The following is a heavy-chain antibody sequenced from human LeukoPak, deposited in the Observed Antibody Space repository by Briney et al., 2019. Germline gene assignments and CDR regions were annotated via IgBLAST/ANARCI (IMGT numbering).Heavy chain of an antibody. CDR1: GGSFSGYY. CDR2: INHSGST. J-gene: IGHJ4*02. D-gene: IGHD3-9*01. V-gene: IGHV4-34*01. Sequence: PSETLSLTCAVYGGSFSGYYWSWIRQPPGKGLEWIGEINHSGSTNYNPSLKSRVTISVDTSKNQFSLKLSSVTAADTAVYYCARLKRYFDWFESYWGQGTLVTVSS. CDR3: ARLKRYFDWFESY.